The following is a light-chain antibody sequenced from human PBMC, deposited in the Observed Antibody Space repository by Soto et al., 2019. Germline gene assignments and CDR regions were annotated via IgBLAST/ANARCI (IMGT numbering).Light chain of an antibody. V-gene: IGKV3-20*01. CDR3: QQYRTPPCS. J-gene: IGKJ2*04. CDR2: HTS. Sequence: EIVLTQSPGTLSLSPGERATLSCWASQSLSITYLAGYQQIPGQPPRLLIYHTSSRAAGIPDRFSGSGSGTDFSLTIDRLEAEDFAVYYCQQYRTPPCSFGQGTRLEIK. CDR1: QSLSITY.